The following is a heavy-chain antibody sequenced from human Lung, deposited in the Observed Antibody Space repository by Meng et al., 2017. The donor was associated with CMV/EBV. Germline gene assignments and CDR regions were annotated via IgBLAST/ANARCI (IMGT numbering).Heavy chain of an antibody. CDR2: INRDGSEK. CDR3: ASLFCGPPTCYYFDW. V-gene: IGHV3-7*01. D-gene: IGHD2-21*01. Sequence: GGSLRLXCAASGFRFSTYSMSWVRQAPGKGLEWLASINRDGSEKDYVDSVKGRFTISRDNAKNSLYLVMNSLRAEDTAVYYRASLFCGPPTCYYFDWWGQGTLVTVSS. CDR1: GFRFSTYS. J-gene: IGHJ4*02.